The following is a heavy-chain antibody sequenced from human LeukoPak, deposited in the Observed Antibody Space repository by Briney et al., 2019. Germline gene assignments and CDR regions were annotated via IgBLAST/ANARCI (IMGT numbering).Heavy chain of an antibody. Sequence: GASVKVSCKASGYTFTGYYMHWVRQAPGQGLEWMGWINPNSGGTNYAQKFQGRVTMTRDTSISTAYMELSRLRSDDTAVHYCARDPSTYINWFDPWGQGTLVTVSS. J-gene: IGHJ5*02. CDR2: INPNSGGT. CDR3: ARDPSTYINWFDP. CDR1: GYTFTGYY. V-gene: IGHV1-2*02. D-gene: IGHD4-11*01.